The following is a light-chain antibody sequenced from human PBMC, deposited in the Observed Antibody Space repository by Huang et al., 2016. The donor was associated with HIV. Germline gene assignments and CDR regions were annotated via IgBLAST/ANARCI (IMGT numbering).Light chain of an antibody. CDR1: QKISTW. CDR3: QQYSTYPGT. J-gene: IGKJ1*01. Sequence: DIQMAQSPSTLSASVGDRVTITCRASQKISTWLSWYQQKPGKAPKLLVYKAFSLETGVSSRFSGSGSGTEFTLTISSLQPDDFATFYCQQYSTYPGTFGQGTKVEIK. V-gene: IGKV1-5*03. CDR2: KAF.